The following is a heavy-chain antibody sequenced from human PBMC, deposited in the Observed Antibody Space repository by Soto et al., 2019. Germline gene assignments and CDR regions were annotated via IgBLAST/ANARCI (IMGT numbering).Heavy chain of an antibody. CDR3: ARIFQGVAPVLDY. J-gene: IGHJ4*02. CDR1: GYTFTSYG. CDR2: ISPSNGST. V-gene: IGHV1-18*01. D-gene: IGHD3-10*01. Sequence: ASVKVSCKASGYTFTSYGISWVRQAPGQGLEWMGIISPSNGSTNYAQKLQGRVTMTTDTSTSTAYMELSSLRSEDTAVYYCARIFQGVAPVLDYWGQGTLVTVSS.